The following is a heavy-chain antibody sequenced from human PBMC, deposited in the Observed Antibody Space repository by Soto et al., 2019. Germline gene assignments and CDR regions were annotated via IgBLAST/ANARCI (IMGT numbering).Heavy chain of an antibody. J-gene: IGHJ4*02. Sequence: QVQLVQSGAEVKKPRASVRVSCKASGYTFTNYGISWVRQAPGQGLERMGWISGYNHNTIYAQKLQGRVTLNTDTSKSTVYMDLWSLRSDDTAMYYCARDVSGSRGGFDYWGQGTLVIASS. CDR2: ISGYNHNT. CDR3: ARDVSGSRGGFDY. CDR1: GYTFTNYG. V-gene: IGHV1-18*01. D-gene: IGHD1-26*01.